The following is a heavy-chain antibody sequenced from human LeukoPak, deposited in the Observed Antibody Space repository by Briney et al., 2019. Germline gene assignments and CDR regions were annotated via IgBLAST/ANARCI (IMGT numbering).Heavy chain of an antibody. CDR2: INPSGGST. Sequence: ASVKVSCKASGYTFTSHYMHWVRQAPGQGLEWMGIINPSGGSTSYAQKFQGRVTMTRDTSTSTVYMELSSLRSEDTAVYYCARDPTRYGGNSGRSWFDPWGQGTLVTVSS. CDR3: ARDPTRYGGNSGRSWFDP. J-gene: IGHJ5*02. CDR1: GYTFTSHY. D-gene: IGHD4-23*01. V-gene: IGHV1-46*01.